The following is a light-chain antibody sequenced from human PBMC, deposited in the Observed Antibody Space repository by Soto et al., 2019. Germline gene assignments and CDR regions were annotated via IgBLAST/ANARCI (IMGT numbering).Light chain of an antibody. CDR3: CSYAGSSTLV. CDR1: SSDVGSYNL. Sequence: QSALTQPASVSGSPGQSITISCTGYSSDVGSYNLVSWYQQHPGKAPKLMIYEGSKRPSGVSNRFSGSKSGNTASLTISGLQAEDVADYYCCSYAGSSTLVFGGGTKVTVL. J-gene: IGLJ2*01. CDR2: EGS. V-gene: IGLV2-23*01.